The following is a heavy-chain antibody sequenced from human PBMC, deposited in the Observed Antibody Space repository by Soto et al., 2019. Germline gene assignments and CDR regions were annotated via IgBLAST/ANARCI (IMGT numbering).Heavy chain of an antibody. CDR1: GGTFSSYT. CDR3: ARDIVATISGYYFDY. Sequence: SVKVSCKASGGTFSSYTISWVRQAPGQGLEWMGRIIPILGIANYAQKFQGRVTITADKSTSTAYMELSSLRSEDTAVYYCARDIVATISGYYFDYWGQGTLVTVSS. D-gene: IGHD5-12*01. V-gene: IGHV1-69*04. CDR2: IIPILGIA. J-gene: IGHJ4*02.